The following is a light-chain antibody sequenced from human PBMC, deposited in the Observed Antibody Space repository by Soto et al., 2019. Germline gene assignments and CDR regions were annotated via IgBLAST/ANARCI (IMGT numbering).Light chain of an antibody. CDR1: QSVSSY. CDR2: DAS. J-gene: IGKJ1*01. Sequence: IVLKQSPGTLSLYPGERATLSCRASQSVSSYLAWYQQKPGQAPRLLIYDASTRATGIPARFSGSGSGTDFTLTITSLEPEDFAVYYCQQYNNWPRTFCQETNV. V-gene: IGKV3-11*01. CDR3: QQYNNWPRT.